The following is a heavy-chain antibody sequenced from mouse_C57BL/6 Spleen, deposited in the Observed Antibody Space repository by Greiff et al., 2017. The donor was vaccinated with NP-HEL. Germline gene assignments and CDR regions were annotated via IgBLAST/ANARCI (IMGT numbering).Heavy chain of an antibody. J-gene: IGHJ2*01. CDR1: GFTFSSYG. D-gene: IGHD3-3*01. CDR2: ISSGGSYT. Sequence: EVKLVESGGDLVKPGGSLKLSCAASGFTFSSYGMSWVRQTPDKRLEWVATISSGGSYTYYPDSVKGRFTISRDNAKNTLYLQMSSLKAEDTAMYYCARRGDGRYFDYWGQGTTLTVSS. CDR3: ARRGDGRYFDY. V-gene: IGHV5-6*02.